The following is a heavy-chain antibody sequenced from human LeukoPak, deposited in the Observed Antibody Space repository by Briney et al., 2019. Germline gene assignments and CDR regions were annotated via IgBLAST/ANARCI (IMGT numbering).Heavy chain of an antibody. CDR2: IRSKAFGETA. Sequence: GGSLRLSCTVSGFTFGDYAINWIRQAPGKGLEWVGFIRSKAFGETAEYAASVKGRFTISRDDSKSIAYLQMNSLKTEDTAVYYCTRDRGSSTLGDYWGQGTLVTVSS. CDR1: GFTFGDYA. V-gene: IGHV3-49*03. CDR3: TRDRGSSTLGDY. D-gene: IGHD7-27*01. J-gene: IGHJ4*02.